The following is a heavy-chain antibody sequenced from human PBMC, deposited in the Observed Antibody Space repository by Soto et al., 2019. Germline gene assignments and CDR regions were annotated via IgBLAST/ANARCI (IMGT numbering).Heavy chain of an antibody. V-gene: IGHV1-18*04. D-gene: IGHD3-22*01. CDR2: ISAYNGNT. Sequence: QVQLVQSGAEVKKPGASVKVPCKASGYNFTTYGISWVRQAPGQGLEWMGWISAYNGNTNYGQKLQGRVTMTTDTSTSTAYMELRSLRSDDTAVYYCARYYDSSGYSWFDPWGQGTLVTVSS. J-gene: IGHJ5*02. CDR3: ARYYDSSGYSWFDP. CDR1: GYNFTTYG.